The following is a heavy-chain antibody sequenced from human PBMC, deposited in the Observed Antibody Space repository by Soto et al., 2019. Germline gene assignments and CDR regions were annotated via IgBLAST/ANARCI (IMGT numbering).Heavy chain of an antibody. V-gene: IGHV1-69*13. D-gene: IGHD3-22*01. CDR2: IIPIFGTA. CDR3: ARDQESTTYYYDSSGYPDAFDI. CDR1: GGTFSSYA. J-gene: IGHJ3*02. Sequence: GASVKVSCKASGGTFSSYAISWVRQAPGQGLEWMGGIIPIFGTANYAQKFQGRVTITADESTSTAYMELSSLRSEDTAVYYCARDQESTTYYYDSSGYPDAFDIWGQGTMVTVSS.